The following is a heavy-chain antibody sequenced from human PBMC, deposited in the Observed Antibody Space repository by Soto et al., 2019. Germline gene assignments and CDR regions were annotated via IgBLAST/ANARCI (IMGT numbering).Heavy chain of an antibody. J-gene: IGHJ4*02. CDR3: TRHWDWGSLGY. D-gene: IGHD3-16*01. CDR2: IYYRGSI. V-gene: IGHV4-59*08. Sequence: QVQLQESGPGLVKPSETLSLTCTVSGGSISSDYWRWIRQPPGKGLEWIGFIYYRGSINYNPSFEGRVAISVDTSKIQSSLTLASVTAADTAVYYCTRHWDWGSLGYWGQGTLFTVSS. CDR1: GGSISSDY.